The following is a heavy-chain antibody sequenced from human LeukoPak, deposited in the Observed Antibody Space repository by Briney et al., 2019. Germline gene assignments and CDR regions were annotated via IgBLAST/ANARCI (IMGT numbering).Heavy chain of an antibody. J-gene: IGHJ6*02. Sequence: SETLSLTCTLSGGSISSYYWSWIRQPAGKGLEWIGRIYTSGSTNYNPSLKSRVTMSVDTSKNQFALKLSSVTAADTAVYYCARDRITIFGVVTYYYGMDVWGQGTTVTVSS. D-gene: IGHD3-3*01. CDR3: ARDRITIFGVVTYYYGMDV. V-gene: IGHV4-4*07. CDR1: GGSISSYY. CDR2: IYTSGST.